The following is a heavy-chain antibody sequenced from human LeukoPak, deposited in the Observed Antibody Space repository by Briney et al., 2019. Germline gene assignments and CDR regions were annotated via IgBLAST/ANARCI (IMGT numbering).Heavy chain of an antibody. Sequence: GGSLRLSCAASGFTFSSYAMHWVRQAPGKGLGWVAVISYDGSNKYYADSVKGRFTISRDNSKNTLYLQMNSLRAEDTAVYYCARDSSRHFDYWGQGTLVTVSS. CDR2: ISYDGSNK. J-gene: IGHJ4*02. D-gene: IGHD6-13*01. CDR1: GFTFSSYA. CDR3: ARDSSRHFDY. V-gene: IGHV3-30-3*01.